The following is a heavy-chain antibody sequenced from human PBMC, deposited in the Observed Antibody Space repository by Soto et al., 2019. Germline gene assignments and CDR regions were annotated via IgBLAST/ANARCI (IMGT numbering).Heavy chain of an antibody. Sequence: EAQLVESGGGLVQPGGSLRLSCAASGFTFSTYSMNWVRQAPGKGLEWVSYISSGSSTIYYADSVKGRFTISRDNAKNSLFLQMNSLRAEDTAVYYCARESLVAGYDLGYWGQGTLVTVSS. CDR3: ARESLVAGYDLGY. CDR2: ISSGSSTI. D-gene: IGHD5-12*01. V-gene: IGHV3-48*01. CDR1: GFTFSTYS. J-gene: IGHJ4*02.